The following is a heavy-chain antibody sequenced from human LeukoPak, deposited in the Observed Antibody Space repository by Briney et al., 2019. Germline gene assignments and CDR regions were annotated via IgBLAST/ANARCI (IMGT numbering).Heavy chain of an antibody. J-gene: IGHJ5*02. CDR3: ARDLRGDTNNWLDP. D-gene: IGHD3-10*01. V-gene: IGHV3-7*01. CDR1: GLTFRDYW. Sequence: GGSLRLSCAASGLTFRDYWMNWVRQTPGKGLGWVAVIKSDGSEKYVDSVKGRFTISRDNAKNSLYLQLNSLRVEDTAVYYCARDLRGDTNNWLDPWGQGTLVTVSS. CDR2: IKSDGSEK.